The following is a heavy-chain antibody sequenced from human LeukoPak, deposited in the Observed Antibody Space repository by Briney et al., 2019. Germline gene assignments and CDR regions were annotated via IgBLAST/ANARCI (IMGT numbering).Heavy chain of an antibody. D-gene: IGHD6-13*01. CDR3: ARGRKYSSSWYRRIFDY. V-gene: IGHV4-34*01. CDR1: GGSFNGYY. CDR2: INHSGST. Sequence: SETLSLTCAVYGGSFNGYYWSWIRQPPGKGLEWIGEINHSGSTNYNPSLKSRVTISVDTSKNQFSLKLSSVTAADTAVYYCARGRKYSSSWYRRIFDYWGQGTLVTVSS. J-gene: IGHJ4*02.